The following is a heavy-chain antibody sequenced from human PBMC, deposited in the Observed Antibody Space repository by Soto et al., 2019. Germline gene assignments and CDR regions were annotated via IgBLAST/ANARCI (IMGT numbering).Heavy chain of an antibody. V-gene: IGHV1-46*01. Sequence: ASVKVSCKASGYTFTSYYMHWVRQAPGQGLEWMGIINPSGGSTSYPQKFQGRVTMTWDTSTSTVYMELSSLRSEDTAVYYCAKDPKKAVPGMWGQGTLVTVSS. CDR1: GYTFTSYY. D-gene: IGHD6-19*01. CDR3: AKDPKKAVPGM. J-gene: IGHJ4*02. CDR2: INPSGGST.